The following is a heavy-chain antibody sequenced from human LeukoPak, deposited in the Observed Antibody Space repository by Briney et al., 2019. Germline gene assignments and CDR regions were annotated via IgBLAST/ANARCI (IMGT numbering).Heavy chain of an antibody. CDR1: GFTFSSYS. J-gene: IGHJ4*02. V-gene: IGHV3-21*01. D-gene: IGHD2-21*02. CDR2: ISSSSSYI. CDR3: ARGNCGGDCYAFDY. Sequence: GGSLRLSCAASGFTFSSYSMNWVRQAPGKGLEWVSSISSSSSYIYYADSVKGRFTISRDNAKNSLYLQMNSLRDEDTAVYYCARGNCGGDCYAFDYWGQGTLVTVSS.